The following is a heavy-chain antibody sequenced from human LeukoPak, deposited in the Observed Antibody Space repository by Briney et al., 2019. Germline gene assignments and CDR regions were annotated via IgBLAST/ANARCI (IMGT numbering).Heavy chain of an antibody. J-gene: IGHJ4*02. CDR1: RDSISSNSSA. CDR2: TYYRSKWFY. Sequence: SQTLSLTCVISRDSISSNSSACHWIRQSPSRGLEWLGRTYYRSKWFYDYTLSVKSRMTINPDTSKNQFSLQLSSVTPDDTAMYYCARQNTSGWTWGQGTLVTVSS. D-gene: IGHD6-25*01. CDR3: ARQNTSGWT. V-gene: IGHV6-1*01.